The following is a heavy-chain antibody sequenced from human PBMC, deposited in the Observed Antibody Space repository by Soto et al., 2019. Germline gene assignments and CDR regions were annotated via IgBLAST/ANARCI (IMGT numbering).Heavy chain of an antibody. CDR2: INPNSGDT. CDR1: GHTFIDYY. J-gene: IGHJ6*02. CDR3: AGGRYYYAMDV. V-gene: IGHV1-2*02. Sequence: QVQLVQSGAEVKKPGASVKVSCKASGHTFIDYYLHWVRQAPGQGLEWMGWINPNSGDTNLALRFQGRVTMTRDTSVSTVYVELSGLRSDDTAVYYCAGGRYYYAMDVWGRGTTVTVSS. D-gene: IGHD3-10*01.